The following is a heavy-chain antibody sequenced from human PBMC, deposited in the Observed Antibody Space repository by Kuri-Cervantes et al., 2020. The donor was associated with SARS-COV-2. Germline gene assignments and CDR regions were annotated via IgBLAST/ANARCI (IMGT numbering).Heavy chain of an antibody. D-gene: IGHD2-2*01. CDR1: DDSMSNGDYH. CDR2: IYHSGST. CDR3: ARGGAGYCSSTSCYLAFDI. V-gene: IGHV4-30-2*01. J-gene: IGHJ3*02. Sequence: SETLSLTCTVPDDSMSNGDYHWSWIRQPPGKGLQGIGYIYHSGSTHYNPSLKSRVTMSLDRSKNQFSLKLSSLTAADTAVYYCARGGAGYCSSTSCYLAFDIWGQGTMVTVSS.